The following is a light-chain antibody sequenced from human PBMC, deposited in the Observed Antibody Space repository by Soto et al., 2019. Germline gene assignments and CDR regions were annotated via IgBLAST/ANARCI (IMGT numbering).Light chain of an antibody. Sequence: DIQMTQSPSSLSASVGDRVTITCRASQSISTYLNWYQQKPGKAPKLLIFGASSVQSGVPSRFSGSGSGTDFTLTINSLQPEDFATYYCQQAASFPITFGQGTRLEIK. J-gene: IGKJ5*01. CDR2: GAS. V-gene: IGKV1-39*01. CDR1: QSISTY. CDR3: QQAASFPIT.